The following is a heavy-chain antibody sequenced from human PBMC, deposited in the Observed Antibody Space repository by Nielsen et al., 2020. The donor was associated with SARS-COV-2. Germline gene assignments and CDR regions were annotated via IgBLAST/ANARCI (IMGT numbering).Heavy chain of an antibody. D-gene: IGHD6-19*01. V-gene: IGHV3-7*01. CDR1: GFTFSRSW. CDR2: IKQDGSEK. CDR3: ARESVTGTDAFDI. Sequence: LSLTCAASGFTFSRSWMSWVRQAPGKGLAWVANIKQDGSEKYYVDSVKGRFTISRDNAENSLSLQMNSLRAEDTAVYYCARESVTGTDAFDIWGQGTVVTVSS. J-gene: IGHJ3*02.